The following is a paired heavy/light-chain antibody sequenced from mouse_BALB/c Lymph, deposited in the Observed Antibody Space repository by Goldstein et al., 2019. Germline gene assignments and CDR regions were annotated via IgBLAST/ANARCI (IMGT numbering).Heavy chain of an antibody. Sequence: EVQLVESGGGLVQPKGSLKLSCAASGFTFNTYAMNWVRQAPGKGLEWVARIRSKSNNYATYYADSVKDRFTISRDDSQSMLYLQMNNLKTEDTAMYYCVTTYGNYFDYWGQGTTLTVSS. CDR1: GFTFNTYA. CDR3: VTTYGNYFDY. CDR2: IRSKSNNYAT. V-gene: IGHV10-1*02. D-gene: IGHD2-1*01. J-gene: IGHJ2*01.
Light chain of an antibody. CDR2: DTS. Sequence: QIVLTQSPAIMSASPGEKVTMTCSASSSVSYMYWYQQKPGSSPRLWIYDTSNLVSGVPARFGGSRSGTSYSLTISSMEAEDAATYYCQQYNGYPFTFGSGTKLEIK. V-gene: IGKV4-55*01. CDR1: SSVSY. J-gene: IGKJ4*01. CDR3: QQYNGYPFT.